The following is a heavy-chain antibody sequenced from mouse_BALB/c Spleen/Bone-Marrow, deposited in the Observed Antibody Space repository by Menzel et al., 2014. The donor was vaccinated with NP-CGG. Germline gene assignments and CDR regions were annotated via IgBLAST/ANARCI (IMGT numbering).Heavy chain of an antibody. CDR2: VSSGGRYT. CDR1: GFTFSDYA. CDR3: ARPGGKYALDY. J-gene: IGHJ4*01. Sequence: EVKLMESGGGLVNPGGSLKLSCTTSGFTFSDYAMSWVRQTPEKRLEWVVTVSSGGRYTYFSDSVKGRFTISRDNAKNTLYLHMHSLRSEDTAMYYCARPGGKYALDYWCQGTSVTVSS. V-gene: IGHV5-9-1*01. D-gene: IGHD5-1-1*01.